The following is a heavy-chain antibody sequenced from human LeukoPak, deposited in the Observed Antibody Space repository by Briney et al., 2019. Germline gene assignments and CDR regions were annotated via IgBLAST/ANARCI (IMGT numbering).Heavy chain of an antibody. CDR3: ARGHLPYYGSGSYSDY. J-gene: IGHJ4*02. V-gene: IGHV4-34*01. Sequence: KSSETLSLTCTVSGGSISSYYWSWIRQPPGKGLEWIGEINHSGSTNYNPSLKSRVTIPVDTSKNQFSLKLSSVTAADTAVYYCARGHLPYYGSGSYSDYWGQGTLVTVSS. CDR2: INHSGST. CDR1: GGSISSYY. D-gene: IGHD3-10*01.